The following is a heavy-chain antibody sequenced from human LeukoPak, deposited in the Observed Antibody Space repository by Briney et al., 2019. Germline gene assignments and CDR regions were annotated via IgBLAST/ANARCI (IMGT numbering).Heavy chain of an antibody. CDR1: GFTFSSYG. D-gene: IGHD1-14*01. J-gene: IGHJ4*02. V-gene: IGHV3-30*03. Sequence: GRSLRLSCAASGFTFSSYGMHWVRQAPGKGLEWVAVISYDGTNKYNADSVKGRFTISRDNSKNTLYLQMNSLRAEDTAVYYCAGGGPEEDYFDYWGQGTLVTVSS. CDR2: ISYDGTNK. CDR3: AGGGPEEDYFDY.